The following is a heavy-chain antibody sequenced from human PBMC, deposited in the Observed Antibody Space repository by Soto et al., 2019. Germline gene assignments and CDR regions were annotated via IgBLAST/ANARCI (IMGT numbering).Heavy chain of an antibody. V-gene: IGHV5-10-1*01. CDR3: ARQIYDSDTGPHFQYYFDS. CDR2: IDPSDSQT. CDR1: GYSFAGYW. D-gene: IGHD3-22*01. J-gene: IGHJ4*02. Sequence: GESLKISCKGSGYSFAGYWITWVRQKPGKGLEWMGRIDPSDSQTYYSPSFRGHVTISVTKSITTVFLQWSSLRASDAAMYYCARQIYDSDTGPHFQYYFDSWGQGTPVTVSS.